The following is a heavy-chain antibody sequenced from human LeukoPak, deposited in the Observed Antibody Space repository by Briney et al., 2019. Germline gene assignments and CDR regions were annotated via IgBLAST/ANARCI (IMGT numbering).Heavy chain of an antibody. CDR1: GESISRPEYS. J-gene: IGHJ4*02. D-gene: IGHD6-19*01. CDR2: IYYSGST. CDR3: ARPGSVSGWFYYDS. V-gene: IGHV4-39*01. Sequence: SGTLSLICTVSGESISRPEYSWAWIRQPPGKGLEWIGTIYYSGSTSYSPSLRSRVTISKDTSKNQLSLELSSVTAADTALYFCARPGSVSGWFYYDSWGQGTRVTVSS.